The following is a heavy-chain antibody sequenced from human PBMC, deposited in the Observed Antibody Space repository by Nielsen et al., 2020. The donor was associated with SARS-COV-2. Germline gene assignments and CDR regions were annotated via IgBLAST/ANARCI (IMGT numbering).Heavy chain of an antibody. CDR2: ISNSSSYI. V-gene: IGHV3-21*01. J-gene: IGHJ4*02. CDR1: GFTFSSYS. Sequence: GESLKISCAASGFTFSSYSMNWVRQAPGKGLEWVSSISNSSSYIYYADSVKGRFTISRDNAKNSLYLQMNSLRAEDTAVYYCAGEVPGTTGTELFDYWGQGTLVTVSS. D-gene: IGHD1-1*01. CDR3: AGEVPGTTGTELFDY.